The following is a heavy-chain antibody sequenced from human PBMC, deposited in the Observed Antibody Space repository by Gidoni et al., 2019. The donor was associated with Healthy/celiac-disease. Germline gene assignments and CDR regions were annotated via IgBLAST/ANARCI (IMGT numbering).Heavy chain of an antibody. D-gene: IGHD2-15*01. CDR2: INHSGST. CDR1: GGSFSGYY. CDR3: ARGRQYCSGGSCYRKWFDP. J-gene: IGHJ5*02. Sequence: QVQLQQWGAGLLKPSETLSLTCAVYGGSFSGYYWSWIRQPPGQGLEWIGEINHSGSTNYNPSLKSRVTISVDTSKNQFSLKLSSVTAADTAVYYCARGRQYCSGGSCYRKWFDPWGQGTLVTVSS. V-gene: IGHV4-34*01.